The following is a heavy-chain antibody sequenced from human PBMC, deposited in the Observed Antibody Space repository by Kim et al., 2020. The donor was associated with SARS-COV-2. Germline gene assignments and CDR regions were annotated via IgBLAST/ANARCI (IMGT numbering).Heavy chain of an antibody. CDR3: ATETVSPNHSNTFDY. CDR1: GFTFSSYG. V-gene: IGHV3-30*03. J-gene: IGHJ4*02. D-gene: IGHD2-2*01. CDR2: ISYDGSNK. Sequence: GGSLRLSCAASGFTFSSYGMHWVRQAPGKGLEWVAVISYDGSNKYYADSVKGRFTISRDNSKNTLYLQMNSLRAEDTAVYYCATETVSPNHSNTFDYWGQGTLVTVSS.